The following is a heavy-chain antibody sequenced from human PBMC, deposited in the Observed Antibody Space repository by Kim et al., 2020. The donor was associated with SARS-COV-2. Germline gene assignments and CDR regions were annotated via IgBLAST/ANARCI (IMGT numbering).Heavy chain of an antibody. D-gene: IGHD2-15*01. CDR3: ARGSRGTNPLFDAFDI. J-gene: IGHJ3*02. CDR2: IYPGDSDT. Sequence: GESLKISCKGSGYSFTSYWIGWVRQMPGKGLEWMGIIYPGDSDTRYSPSFQGQVTISADKSISTAYLQWSSLKASDTAMYYCARGSRGTNPLFDAFDIWGQGTMVTVSS. V-gene: IGHV5-51*01. CDR1: GYSFTSYW.